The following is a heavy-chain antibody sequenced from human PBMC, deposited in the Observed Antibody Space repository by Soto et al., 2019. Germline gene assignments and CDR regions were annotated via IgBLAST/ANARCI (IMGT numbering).Heavy chain of an antibody. V-gene: IGHV3-11*01. CDR3: ARDRSRGTPGAFDI. J-gene: IGHJ3*02. Sequence: QVQLMESGGGLVSPGGSLRLSCAASGFIFSDYYMNWVRQAPGKGLEWISYITSGSGTIDYADSVKGRFTISRDNAKNSLYLQMNSLRAEDTAVYYCARDRSRGTPGAFDIWGQGTKVTVSS. CDR1: GFIFSDYY. CDR2: ITSGSGTI. D-gene: IGHD1-26*01.